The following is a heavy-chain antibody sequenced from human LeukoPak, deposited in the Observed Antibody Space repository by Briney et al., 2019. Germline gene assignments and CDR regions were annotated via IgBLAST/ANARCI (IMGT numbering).Heavy chain of an antibody. CDR2: IYYSGST. Sequence: PSETLSLTCTVSGGSISSYYWSWIRQPPGKGLEWIGYIYYSGSTNYNPSLKSRVTISVDTSKNQFSLKLSSVTAADTAVYYCAASPLTGTTPRNAFDIWGQGTMVTVSS. D-gene: IGHD1-7*01. CDR1: GGSISSYY. J-gene: IGHJ3*02. CDR3: AASPLTGTTPRNAFDI. V-gene: IGHV4-59*01.